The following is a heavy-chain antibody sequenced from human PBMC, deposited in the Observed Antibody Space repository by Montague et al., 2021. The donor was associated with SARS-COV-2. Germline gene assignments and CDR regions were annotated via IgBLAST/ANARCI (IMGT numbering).Heavy chain of an antibody. V-gene: IGHV3-13*04. CDR3: ARAGYSSSWPLRLYWYFDL. D-gene: IGHD6-13*01. J-gene: IGHJ2*01. CDR2: IGIAGDT. CDR1: GFTFSSYD. Sequence: SLRLSCAASGFTFSSYDMHWVRQAAGKGLEWVSAIGIAGDTYYPGSVKGRFTISRENAKNSLYLQMNSLRAGDTAVYYCARAGYSSSWPLRLYWYFDLWGRGTLVTVSS.